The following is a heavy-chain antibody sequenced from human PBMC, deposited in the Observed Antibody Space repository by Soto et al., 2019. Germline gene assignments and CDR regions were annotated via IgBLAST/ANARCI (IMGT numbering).Heavy chain of an antibody. D-gene: IGHD2-8*01. CDR3: AKGDIVLIGY. CDR1: GFTFSSYA. V-gene: IGHV3-23*01. J-gene: IGHJ4*02. CDR2: ISGSGGST. Sequence: SLRLSCAASGFTFSSYAMSLVRQAPGKGLEWVSAISGSGGSTYYADSVKGRFTISGDNSKNTLYLQMNSLRAEDTAVYYCAKGDIVLIGYWGQGTLVTVSS.